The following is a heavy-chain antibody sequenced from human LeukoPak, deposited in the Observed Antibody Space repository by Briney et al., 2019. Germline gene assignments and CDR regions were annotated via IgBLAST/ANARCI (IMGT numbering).Heavy chain of an antibody. Sequence: KTSETLSLTCTVSGGSISSYSWTWIRQPAGKGLEWIGRIYTTGSTSDNPSLKSRVTMSVDTSKNQFSLKLSSVTAADTALYYCARLDQVWSGYYYYYYMDVWGKGTTVTVSS. V-gene: IGHV4-4*07. D-gene: IGHD3-3*01. CDR2: IYTTGST. J-gene: IGHJ6*03. CDR3: ARLDQVWSGYYYYYYMDV. CDR1: GGSISSYS.